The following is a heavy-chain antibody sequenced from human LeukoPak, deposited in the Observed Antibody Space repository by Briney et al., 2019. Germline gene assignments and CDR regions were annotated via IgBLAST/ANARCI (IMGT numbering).Heavy chain of an antibody. CDR3: ARDWLGYYDSSGTFDY. Sequence: GGSLRLSCAASGFTFSSYAMHWVRQAPGKGLEWVAVISYDGSNKYYADSVKGRFTISRDNSKNTLYLLMNSLRAEDTAVYYCARDWLGYYDSSGTFDYWGQGTLVTVSS. V-gene: IGHV3-30*04. CDR2: ISYDGSNK. J-gene: IGHJ4*02. CDR1: GFTFSSYA. D-gene: IGHD3-22*01.